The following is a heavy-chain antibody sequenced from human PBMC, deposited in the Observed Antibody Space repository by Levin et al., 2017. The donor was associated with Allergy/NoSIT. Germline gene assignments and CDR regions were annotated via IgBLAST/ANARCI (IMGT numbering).Heavy chain of an antibody. V-gene: IGHV3-7*01. CDR1: GFTFSSYW. CDR2: IKQDGSEK. Sequence: AGGSLRLSCAASGFTFSSYWMSWVRQAPGKGLEWVANIKQDGSEKYYVDSVKGRFTISRDNAKNSLYLQMNSLRAEDTAVYYCARVPSGSYYSWYFDLWGRGTLVTVSS. CDR3: ARVPSGSYYSWYFDL. J-gene: IGHJ2*01. D-gene: IGHD1-26*01.